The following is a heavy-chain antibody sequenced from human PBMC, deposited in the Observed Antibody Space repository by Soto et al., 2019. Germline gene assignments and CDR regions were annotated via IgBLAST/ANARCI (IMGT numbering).Heavy chain of an antibody. Sequence: ASVKVSCKASGYTFSGYYIHWLRQAAGQGLEWMGWINPNSGGTNYAQKFQGGVTVTRDTPTSTAYMELSRLTSDDTAVYYCARSLTEGYCTITGCYTRPLYGMDVWGQGTTVTVSS. D-gene: IGHD2-2*02. CDR1: GYTFSGYY. V-gene: IGHV1-2*02. CDR2: INPNSGGT. CDR3: ARSLTEGYCTITGCYTRPLYGMDV. J-gene: IGHJ6*02.